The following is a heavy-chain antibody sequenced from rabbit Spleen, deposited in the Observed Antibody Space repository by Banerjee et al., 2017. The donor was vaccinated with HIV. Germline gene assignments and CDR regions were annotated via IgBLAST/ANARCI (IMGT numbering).Heavy chain of an antibody. CDR3: ARAYDNDGFNL. CDR2: IKISDGST. Sequence: QEQLEESGGDLVKPEGSLTLTCTASGFSFSSGYYMCWVRQAPGKGLEWIGCIKISDGSTYYASWAKGRFTISKTSSTTVTLQMTSLTAADTATHFCARAYDNDGFNLWGPGTLVTVS. D-gene: IGHD1-1*01. V-gene: IGHV1S45*01. J-gene: IGHJ4*01. CDR1: GFSFSSGYY.